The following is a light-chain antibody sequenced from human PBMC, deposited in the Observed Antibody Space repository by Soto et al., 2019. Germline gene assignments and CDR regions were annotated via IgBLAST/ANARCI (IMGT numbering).Light chain of an antibody. CDR2: GGT. Sequence: QSALTQPASVSGSPGQSITISCTGTSSDVGSYNLVSWYQQHPGEAPKLMIYGGTKRPSGVSNRFSGSKSGNTASLTISGVQAEDEADYYGCSYAGITTYYVFGTGTKLTVL. CDR3: CSYAGITTYYV. J-gene: IGLJ1*01. V-gene: IGLV2-23*01. CDR1: SSDVGSYNL.